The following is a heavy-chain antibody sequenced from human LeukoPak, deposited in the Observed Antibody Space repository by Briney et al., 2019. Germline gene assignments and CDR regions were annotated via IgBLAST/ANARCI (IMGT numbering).Heavy chain of an antibody. D-gene: IGHD3-22*01. CDR3: ARGEGNYYDSSGYYPPSDY. CDR1: GYTFTGYY. CDR2: INPNSGGT. J-gene: IGHJ4*02. V-gene: IGHV1-2*02. Sequence: ASVKVSCKASGYTFTGYYMHWVRQAPGQGLEWMGWINPNSGGTNYAQKFQGRVTMTRDTSISTAYMELSRPRSDDTAVYYCARGEGNYYDSSGYYPPSDYWGQGTLVTVSS.